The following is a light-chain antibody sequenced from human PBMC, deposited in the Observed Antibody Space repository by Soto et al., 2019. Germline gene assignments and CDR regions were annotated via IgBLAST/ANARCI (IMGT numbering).Light chain of an antibody. J-gene: IGKJ1*01. CDR1: RPLRNNY. V-gene: IGKV3-20*01. Sequence: IVVTQTPGTLSLSPGERATLSCGASRPLRNNYLAWYQQRPGQAPRLLIYDASERATGTPDRFSGSGSEKDFSLTISRVEPEDFEVYYCQQYETSPRAFGQGTKVEI. CDR2: DAS. CDR3: QQYETSPRA.